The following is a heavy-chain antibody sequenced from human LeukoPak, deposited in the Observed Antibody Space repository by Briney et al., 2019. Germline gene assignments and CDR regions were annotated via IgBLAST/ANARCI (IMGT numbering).Heavy chain of an antibody. D-gene: IGHD2-2*01. CDR3: ARVPAAYDAFDI. V-gene: IGHV1-69*13. CDR2: IIPILGTA. Sequence: ASVKVSCKASGGTFSSYAISWVRQAPGQGLEWMGGIIPILGTANYAQKFQGRVTITADESTSTAYMELSSLRSEDTAVYYCARVPAAYDAFDIWGQGTMVTVSS. J-gene: IGHJ3*02. CDR1: GGTFSSYA.